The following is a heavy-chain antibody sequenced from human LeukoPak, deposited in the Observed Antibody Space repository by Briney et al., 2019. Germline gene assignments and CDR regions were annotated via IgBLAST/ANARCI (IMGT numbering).Heavy chain of an antibody. CDR1: GFTFSSYW. J-gene: IGHJ4*02. Sequence: PGGSLRLSCAASGFTFSSYWMSWVRQAPGKGLEWVANIKQDGSEKYYVDSVKGRFTISRDNAKNSLYLQMNSLRAEDTAVYHCARAAGYFDWFSDYWGQGTLVTVSS. D-gene: IGHD3-9*01. V-gene: IGHV3-7*01. CDR2: IKQDGSEK. CDR3: ARAAGYFDWFSDY.